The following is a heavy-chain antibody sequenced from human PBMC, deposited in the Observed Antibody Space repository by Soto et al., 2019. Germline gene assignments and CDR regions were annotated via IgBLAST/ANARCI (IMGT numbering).Heavy chain of an antibody. Sequence: GESLKISCKGSGYSFTSYWIGWVRQMPGKGLEWMGIIYPGDSDTRYSPSFQGQVTISADKSISTAYLQWSSLKASDTAMYYCARRARAGPNYYSYGMDVWGQGTTVTVSS. J-gene: IGHJ6*02. V-gene: IGHV5-51*01. CDR3: ARRARAGPNYYSYGMDV. CDR2: IYPGDSDT. CDR1: GYSFTSYW. D-gene: IGHD1-26*01.